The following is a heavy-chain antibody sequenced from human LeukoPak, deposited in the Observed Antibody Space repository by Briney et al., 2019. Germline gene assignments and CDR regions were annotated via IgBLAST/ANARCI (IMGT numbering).Heavy chain of an antibody. J-gene: IGHJ1*01. CDR2: IYYSGST. Sequence: SETLSLNCTVSGGSISSSSYYWGWIRQPPGKGLEWIGSIYYSGSTYYNPSLKSRVTISVDTSKNQFSLKLSSVTAADTAVYYCARRPTYYYDSSGYYSGYFQHWGQGTLVTVSS. V-gene: IGHV4-39*01. CDR3: ARRPTYYYDSSGYYSGYFQH. D-gene: IGHD3-22*01. CDR1: GGSISSSSYY.